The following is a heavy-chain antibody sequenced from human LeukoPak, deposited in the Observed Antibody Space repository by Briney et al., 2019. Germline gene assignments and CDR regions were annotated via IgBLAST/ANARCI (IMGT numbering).Heavy chain of an antibody. D-gene: IGHD2-2*01. V-gene: IGHV3-33*06. J-gene: IGHJ4*02. CDR2: IWYDGSNK. CDR3: AKVNGSSSSPDGSYFDY. CDR1: GFTFSSYG. Sequence: LPGGSLRLSCAASGFTFSSYGMHWVRQAPGKGLEWVAVIWYDGSNKYYADSVKGRFTISRDNSKNTLYLQMNSLRAEDTAVYYCAKVNGSSSSPDGSYFDYWGQGTLVTVSS.